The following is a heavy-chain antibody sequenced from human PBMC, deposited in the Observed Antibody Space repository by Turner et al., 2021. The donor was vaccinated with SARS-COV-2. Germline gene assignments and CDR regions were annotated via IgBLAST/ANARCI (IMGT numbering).Heavy chain of an antibody. CDR2: FNSDGNYI. V-gene: IGHV3-74*01. J-gene: IGHJ6*02. CDR3: ARGHCTGGRCDYYYGMDV. D-gene: IGHD2-15*01. Sequence: EVELVESGGGLVQPGGSLRLSCAASGFTFSTFWMHWVRQAPGKGLVWVSRFNSDGNYISYADSVRGRFTISRDSAKNTLFLQMNSLRAEDTAVYYCARGHCTGGRCDYYYGMDVWGQGTTVTVSS. CDR1: GFTFSTFW.